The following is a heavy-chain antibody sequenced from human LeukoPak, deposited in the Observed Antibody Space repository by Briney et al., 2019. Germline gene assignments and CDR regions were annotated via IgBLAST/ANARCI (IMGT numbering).Heavy chain of an antibody. D-gene: IGHD1-7*01. CDR2: ISAYNGNT. CDR1: GYTFTIYG. J-gene: IGHJ6*02. V-gene: IGHV1-18*01. Sequence: GASVKVSCKASGYTFTIYGISWVRQAPGQGLEWMGWISAYNGNTNYAQKLQGRVTMTTDTSTSTAYMELRSLRSDDTAVYYCARISLELHPFYYYYGMDVWGQGTTVTVSS. CDR3: ARISLELHPFYYYYGMDV.